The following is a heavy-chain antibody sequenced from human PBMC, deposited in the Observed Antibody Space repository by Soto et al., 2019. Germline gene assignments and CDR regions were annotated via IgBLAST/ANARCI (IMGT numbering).Heavy chain of an antibody. CDR2: IYSGGST. J-gene: IGHJ3*02. V-gene: IGHV3-53*04. D-gene: IGHD6-19*01. Sequence: GGSLRLSCAASGFTVSSNYMSWVRQAPGKGLEWVSVIYSGGSTYYADSVKGRFTISRHNSKNTLYLQMNSLRAEDTAVYYCASGKRYSSGWLFAFDIWGQGTMVTVSS. CDR1: GFTVSSNY. CDR3: ASGKRYSSGWLFAFDI.